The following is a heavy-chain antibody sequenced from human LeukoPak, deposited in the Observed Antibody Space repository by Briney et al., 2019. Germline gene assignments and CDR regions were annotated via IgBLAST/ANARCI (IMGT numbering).Heavy chain of an antibody. CDR1: GFTFSSYS. J-gene: IGHJ4*02. CDR3: ARRAGGYSHPYDY. V-gene: IGHV3-53*01. D-gene: IGHD4-23*01. CDR2: IYSGGST. Sequence: GGSLRLSCAASGFTFSSYSMNWVRQAPGKGLEWVSLIYSGGSTYYADSVKGRFTISRDNSKNTLYLQMNSLRAEDTAVYYCARRAGGYSHPYDYWGQGTLVTVSS.